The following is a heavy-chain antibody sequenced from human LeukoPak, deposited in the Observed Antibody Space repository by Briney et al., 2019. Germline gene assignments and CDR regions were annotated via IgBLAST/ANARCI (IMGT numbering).Heavy chain of an antibody. CDR1: GFTFSIYT. Sequence: KPGGSLRLSCSASGFTFSIYTMNWVRPAPGKGLEWVSTISSSGDYIYYADSVKGRFTVSRGNAKNSLYLQMNSLRAEDTAVFYCARDQVMEQQLTLYMDVWGKGTTVTVSS. CDR3: ARDQVMEQQLTLYMDV. V-gene: IGHV3-21*01. CDR2: ISSSGDYI. J-gene: IGHJ6*03. D-gene: IGHD3-16*01.